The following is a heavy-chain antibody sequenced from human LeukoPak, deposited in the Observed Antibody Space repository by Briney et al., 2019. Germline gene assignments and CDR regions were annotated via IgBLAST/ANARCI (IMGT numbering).Heavy chain of an antibody. CDR1: GFTFGDYA. CDR3: TSQIAPDY. V-gene: IGHV3-49*04. Sequence: GGSLRLSCTASGFTFGDYAMSWVRQAPGKGLEWVGFIRSKAYGGTTEYAASVKGRFTISRDDSKSIAYLQMNSLKTEDTAVYYCTSQIAPDYWAQGTLVTVSS. CDR2: IRSKAYGGTT. J-gene: IGHJ4*02.